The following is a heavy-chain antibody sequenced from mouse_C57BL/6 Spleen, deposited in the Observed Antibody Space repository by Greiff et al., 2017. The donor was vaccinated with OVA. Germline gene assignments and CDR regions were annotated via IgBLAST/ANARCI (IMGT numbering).Heavy chain of an antibody. D-gene: IGHD3-2*02. Sequence: EVQLQQSGAELVRPGASVKLSCTASGFNIQDYYMHWVKQRPEQGLEWIGRIDPEDGDTEYAPTFQGKATMTADTASNTAYLQLSSLTSEDTAVYYCTTDSSGDGFAYWGQGTLVTVSA. CDR1: GFNIQDYY. J-gene: IGHJ3*01. CDR3: TTDSSGDGFAY. CDR2: IDPEDGDT. V-gene: IGHV14-1*01.